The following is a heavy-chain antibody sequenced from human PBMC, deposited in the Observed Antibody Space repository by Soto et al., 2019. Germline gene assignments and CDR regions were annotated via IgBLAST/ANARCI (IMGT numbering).Heavy chain of an antibody. D-gene: IGHD1-26*01. CDR3: ARLGIGWEFPFDY. J-gene: IGHJ4*02. V-gene: IGHV4-61*08. Sequence: QVQLQESGPGLVKPSETLSLTCIVSGGSVSNDAYYWSWIRQPPGKGLEWIGYIYHSGITYYNPSLKSRVTISADTSANQFSLKVSSVTAADTAVYYCARLGIGWEFPFDYWGQGTLVNVSS. CDR1: GGSVSNDAYY. CDR2: IYHSGIT.